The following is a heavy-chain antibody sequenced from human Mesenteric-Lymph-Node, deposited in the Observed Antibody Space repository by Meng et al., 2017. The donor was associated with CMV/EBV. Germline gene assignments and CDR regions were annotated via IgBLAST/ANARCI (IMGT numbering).Heavy chain of an antibody. V-gene: IGHV4-4*02. D-gene: IGHD1-7*01. CDR1: GVSNNNDNW. Sequence: VSGVSNNNDNWWSWVRQPPGKGLEWIAEMYHTGSANYNPSLKSRVTISLDKSKNHFSLRLTSVTAADTAIYYCARHNWDYVGNWFDPWGPGTLVTVSS. CDR3: ARHNWDYVGNWFDP. J-gene: IGHJ5*02. CDR2: MYHTGSA.